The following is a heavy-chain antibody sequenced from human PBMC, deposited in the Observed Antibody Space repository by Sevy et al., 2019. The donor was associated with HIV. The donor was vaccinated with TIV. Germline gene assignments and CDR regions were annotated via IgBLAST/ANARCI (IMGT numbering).Heavy chain of an antibody. D-gene: IGHD2-15*01. V-gene: IGHV1-18*04. CDR2: ISPHNGDT. Sequence: ASVKVSCKASGYTFTTYRITWVRQAPGQGLEWMGWISPHNGDTNYAQKDRGRVTMTTDTSTSTAYMELRSLRSDDTAVYYCARAFCSGGPCYSLAYWGQGTLVTVSS. CDR3: ARAFCSGGPCYSLAY. J-gene: IGHJ4*02. CDR1: GYTFTTYR.